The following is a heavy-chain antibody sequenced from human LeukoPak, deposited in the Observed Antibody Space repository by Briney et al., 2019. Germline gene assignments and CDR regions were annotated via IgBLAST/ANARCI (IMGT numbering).Heavy chain of an antibody. CDR2: SNAGNGNT. Sequence: ASVKVSCKASGYTFTSYAMHWVRQAPGQRPEWMGWSNAGNGNTKYSQEFQGRVTITRDTSASTAYMELSSLRSEDMAVYYCASPNSSYDSSGRAPYYFDYWGQGTLVTVSS. V-gene: IGHV1-3*02. CDR3: ASPNSSYDSSGRAPYYFDY. CDR1: GYTFTSYA. J-gene: IGHJ4*02. D-gene: IGHD3-22*01.